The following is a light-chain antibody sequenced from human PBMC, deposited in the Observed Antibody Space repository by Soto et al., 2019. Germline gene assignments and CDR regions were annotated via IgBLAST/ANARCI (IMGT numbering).Light chain of an antibody. Sequence: EIVLTQSPATLSVSPGERATLSCRASQRVSIYLAWYQQKLGQAPRLVIYGASSRATGIPDRFSGSGSGTDFTLTISRLEPEDFAVYYCQQYGSSPITFGQGTRLETK. CDR3: QQYGSSPIT. CDR2: GAS. CDR1: QRVSIY. V-gene: IGKV3-20*01. J-gene: IGKJ5*01.